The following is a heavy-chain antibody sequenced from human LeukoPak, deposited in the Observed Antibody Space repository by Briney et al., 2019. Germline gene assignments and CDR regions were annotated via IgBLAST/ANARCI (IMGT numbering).Heavy chain of an antibody. D-gene: IGHD3-22*01. V-gene: IGHV3-11*01. Sequence: GGSLRLSCAASGFTFSDYYMSWIRQAPGKGLEWVSYISSSGSTIYYADSVKGRFTISRDNAKNSLYLQMNSLRAEDTAVYYCAEVTYYYDSSGYYENLNQFDYWGQGTLVTVSS. CDR3: AEVTYYYDSSGYYENLNQFDY. CDR1: GFTFSDYY. J-gene: IGHJ4*02. CDR2: ISSSGSTI.